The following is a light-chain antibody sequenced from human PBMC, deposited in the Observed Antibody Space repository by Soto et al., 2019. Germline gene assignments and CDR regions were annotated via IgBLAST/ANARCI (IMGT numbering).Light chain of an antibody. Sequence: EIVMTQSPATLSVSPGERATLSCGASQSVSSNLAWYQQKPGQAPRLLIYGAPTRATGIPARFSGSGSGTEFTLTISSLQSEDFAVYYCQQYNNWPPRGTFGQGTKVEIK. V-gene: IGKV3-15*01. CDR3: QQYNNWPPRGT. J-gene: IGKJ1*01. CDR2: GAP. CDR1: QSVSSN.